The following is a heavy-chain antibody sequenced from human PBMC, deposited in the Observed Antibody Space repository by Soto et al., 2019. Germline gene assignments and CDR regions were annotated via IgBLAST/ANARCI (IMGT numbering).Heavy chain of an antibody. D-gene: IGHD6-19*01. Sequence: QVQLVESGGRVAQPGRSLRLSCVGSGFTFRTSGMHWVRQAPGKGLEWVAVALNDGSSKFYADSVKGRFTISRDDSKNTLNLEMNRLRAEDTAVYYCVKDVGIAVALDSWGPGTLVTVSA. CDR1: GFTFRTSG. CDR2: ALNDGSSK. CDR3: VKDVGIAVALDS. J-gene: IGHJ4*02. V-gene: IGHV3-30*18.